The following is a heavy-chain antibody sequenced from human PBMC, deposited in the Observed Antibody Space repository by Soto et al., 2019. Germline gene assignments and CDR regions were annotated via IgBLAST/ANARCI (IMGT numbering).Heavy chain of an antibody. CDR2: IYYTGHT. CDR3: ARGSQLERDALDI. V-gene: IGHV4-31*03. D-gene: IGHD1-1*01. Sequence: QVQLQESGPGLVKPSQTLSLPCSVSGVSINRGGYYWRWLRHHPGKGLEWIGYIYYTGHTFYNASLKSRVAMSLDTSKNQFSLKLSSVTAADTAVYYCARGSQLERDALDIWGQGTMVTVSS. J-gene: IGHJ3*02. CDR1: GVSINRGGYY.